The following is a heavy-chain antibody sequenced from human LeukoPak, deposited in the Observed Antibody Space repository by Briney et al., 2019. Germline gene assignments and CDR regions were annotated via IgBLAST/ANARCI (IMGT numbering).Heavy chain of an antibody. J-gene: IGHJ4*02. CDR2: ISAYNGNT. D-gene: IGHD6-13*01. CDR3: ARVEYSSSWKGTIDY. Sequence: ASVKVSCKASGGTFSSYAISWVRQAPGQGLEWMGWISAYNGNTNYAQKLQGRVTMTTDTSTSTAYMELRSLRSDDTAVYYCARVEYSSSWKGTIDYWGQGTLVTVSS. V-gene: IGHV1-18*01. CDR1: GGTFSSYA.